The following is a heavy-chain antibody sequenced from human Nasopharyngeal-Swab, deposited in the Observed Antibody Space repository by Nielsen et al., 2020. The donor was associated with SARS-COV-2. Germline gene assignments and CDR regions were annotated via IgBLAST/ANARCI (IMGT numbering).Heavy chain of an antibody. CDR3: ARIAVAGHNWFDP. D-gene: IGHD6-19*01. J-gene: IGHJ5*02. Sequence: WTRQSRSGGLEWLGRTYYRSKWYNDYAVSVKSRITINPDTSKNQFSLQLNSVTPEDTAVYYCARIAVAGHNWFDPWGQGTLVTVSS. CDR2: TYYRSKWYN. V-gene: IGHV6-1*01.